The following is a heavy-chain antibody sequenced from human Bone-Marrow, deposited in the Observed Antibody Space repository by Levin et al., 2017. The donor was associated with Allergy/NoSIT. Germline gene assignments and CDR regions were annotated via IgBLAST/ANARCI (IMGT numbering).Heavy chain of an antibody. CDR1: GYRFTDYW. J-gene: IGHJ5*02. Sequence: RGESLKISCKGSGYRFTDYWIAWVRQMPGKGLEWMGIIYPGDSDTRYSPSFQGQVTISADKSISTAYLQWRSLKASDSAMYYCATIVVPASTAWWFDPWGQGTLVTVSS. CDR3: ATIVVPASTAWWFDP. V-gene: IGHV5-51*01. D-gene: IGHD2-2*01. CDR2: IYPGDSDT.